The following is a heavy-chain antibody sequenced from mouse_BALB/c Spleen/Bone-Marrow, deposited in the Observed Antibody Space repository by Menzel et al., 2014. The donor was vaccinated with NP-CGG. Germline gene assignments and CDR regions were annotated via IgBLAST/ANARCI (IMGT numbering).Heavy chain of an antibody. CDR2: INPSTGYT. J-gene: IGHJ3*01. CDR3: ARSYYDGSSFAY. CDR1: GYTFTSYR. V-gene: IGHV1-4*01. D-gene: IGHD1-1*01. Sequence: VNLVESGAERAKPGASVKMSCKASGYTFTSYRMHWVKQRPGQGLEWIGYINPSTGYTEYNQKFKDKATLTADKSSSTAYMQLSSLTSEDSAVYYCARSYYDGSSFAYWGQGTLVTVSA.